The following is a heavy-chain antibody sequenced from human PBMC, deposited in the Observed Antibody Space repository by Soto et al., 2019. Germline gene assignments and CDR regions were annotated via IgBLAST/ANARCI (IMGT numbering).Heavy chain of an antibody. J-gene: IGHJ5*02. CDR3: ARAIWSGYYTVWFDP. V-gene: IGHV4-30-4*01. CDR2: IYYSGST. CDR1: GGSISSVDYY. Sequence: TLSLPCTVSGGSISSVDYYGRWISQPPGKGLEWIGYIYYSGSTYYNPSLKSRVTISVDTSKNQFSLKLSSVTAADTAVYYCARAIWSGYYTVWFDPWGQGTLVTVSS. D-gene: IGHD3-3*01.